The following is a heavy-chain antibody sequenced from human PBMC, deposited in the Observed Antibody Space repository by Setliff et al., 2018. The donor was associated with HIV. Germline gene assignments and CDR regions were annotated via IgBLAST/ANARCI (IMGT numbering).Heavy chain of an antibody. CDR1: GYTFTTYG. CDR3: ATQRLVRLGDLKNWFDP. J-gene: IGHJ5*02. V-gene: IGHV7-4-1*02. CDR2: INTNTGNP. Sequence: ASVKVSCKASGYTFTTYGMNWVRQAPGQGLEWMGWINTNTGNPTYAQGFTGGRFVFSLHTSVTTAYLQISSLKAEDTAIYYCATQRLVRLGDLKNWFDPWGQGTLVTVSS. D-gene: IGHD3-16*01.